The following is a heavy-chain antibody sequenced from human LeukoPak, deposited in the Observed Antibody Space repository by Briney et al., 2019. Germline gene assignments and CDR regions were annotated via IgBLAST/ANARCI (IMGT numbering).Heavy chain of an antibody. CDR3: ARDAPGPNYGSVMGGAFDI. CDR1: GGSINSFY. J-gene: IGHJ3*02. CDR2: IYYHRNT. V-gene: IGHV4-59*12. Sequence: SETLSLTCTVSGGSINSFYWSWIRQSPGKGLEWIGNIYYHRNTYYNPSLESRVTISIDTSKRQFSLKLSSVTAADTAVYYCARDAPGPNYGSVMGGAFDIWGQGTMVTVSS. D-gene: IGHD3-10*01.